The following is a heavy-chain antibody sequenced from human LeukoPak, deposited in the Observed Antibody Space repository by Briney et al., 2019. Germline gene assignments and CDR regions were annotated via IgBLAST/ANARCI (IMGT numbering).Heavy chain of an antibody. V-gene: IGHV4-59*01. D-gene: IGHD3-22*01. J-gene: IGHJ6*03. CDR1: GGSISSYY. CDR2: IYYSGST. Sequence: PSETLSLTCTVSGGSISSYYWSWIRQPPGKGLERIGYIYYSGSTNYNPSLKSRVTISVETSKNQFSLKLSSVTAADTAVYYCARETYSYDSIGYYPYVDVWGKGTTVTVSS. CDR3: ARETYSYDSIGYYPYVDV.